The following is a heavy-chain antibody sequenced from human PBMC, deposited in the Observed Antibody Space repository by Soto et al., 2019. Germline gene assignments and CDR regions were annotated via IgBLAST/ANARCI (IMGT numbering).Heavy chain of an antibody. J-gene: IGHJ4*02. CDR1: GYTFTSYA. V-gene: IGHV1-3*01. CDR3: ARSDGPLGDY. CDR2: INAGNGNT. Sequence: ASVKASCKASGYTFTSYARHWVRQAPGQRLEWMGWINAGNGNTKYSQKFQGRVTITRDTSASTAYMELSSLRSEDTAVYYCARSDGPLGDYWGQGTLLTVSS. D-gene: IGHD4-17*01.